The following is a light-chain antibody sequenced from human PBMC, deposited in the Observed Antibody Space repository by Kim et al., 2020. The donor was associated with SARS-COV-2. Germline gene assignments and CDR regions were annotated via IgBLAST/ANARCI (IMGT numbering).Light chain of an antibody. V-gene: IGLV6-57*03. Sequence: GKTVTIPCTRTHGLIASDYVQWYQQRPGSAPTTVIYEDNLRPSGVPDRFSGSIDSSSNTASLTISGLETEDEADYYCQSFAGSAWVFGGGTKLTVL. CDR2: EDN. J-gene: IGLJ3*02. CDR1: HGLIASDY. CDR3: QSFAGSAWV.